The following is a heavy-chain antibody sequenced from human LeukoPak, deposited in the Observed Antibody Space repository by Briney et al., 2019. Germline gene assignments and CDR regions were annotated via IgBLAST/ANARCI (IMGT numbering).Heavy chain of an antibody. J-gene: IGHJ4*02. Sequence: SETLSLTCSVSGGSITKNGYYWGWIRQSPETGLEWIGSMHYSGSTYYNPSLNRRVTISVDTSKNQFSLKLTSVTAADTAVYYCCGSGWFAGPFGYWGQGALVTVSS. D-gene: IGHD6-19*01. V-gene: IGHV4-39*07. CDR2: MHYSGST. CDR1: GGSITKNGYY. CDR3: CGSGWFAGPFGY.